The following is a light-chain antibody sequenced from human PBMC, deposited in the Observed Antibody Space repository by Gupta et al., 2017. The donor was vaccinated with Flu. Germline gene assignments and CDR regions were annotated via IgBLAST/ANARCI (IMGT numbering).Light chain of an antibody. CDR2: DVT. V-gene: IGLV2-11*01. CDR3: SSHAGRVTWV. CDR1: SNDVGGYNR. Sequence: QSAPTQPRSVSGSPGQSVTIPCTGISNDVGGYNRVSWYEQRPGKAPKLILYDVTERPSGVPDRFSGSKSGNTASLTISGLQADDEADYYCSSHAGRVTWVFGTGTTVTVL. J-gene: IGLJ1*01.